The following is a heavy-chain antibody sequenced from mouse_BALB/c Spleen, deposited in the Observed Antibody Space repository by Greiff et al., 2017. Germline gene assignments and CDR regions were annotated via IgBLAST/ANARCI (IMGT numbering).Heavy chain of an antibody. D-gene: IGHD1-1*01. J-gene: IGHJ4*01. CDR1: GYTFTSYW. V-gene: IGHV1-87*01. CDR2: IYPGDGDT. CDR3: ARWWRTVVDYYAMDY. Sequence: QVQLQQSGAELARPGASVKLSCKASGYTFTSYWMQWVKQRPGQGLEWIGAIYPGDGDTRYTQKFKGKATLTADKSSSTAYMQLSSMASEDSAVYYCARWWRTVVDYYAMDYWGQGTSVTGSS.